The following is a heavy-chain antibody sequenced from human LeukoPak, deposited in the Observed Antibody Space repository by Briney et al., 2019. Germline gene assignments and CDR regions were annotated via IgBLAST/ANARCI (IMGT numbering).Heavy chain of an antibody. Sequence: GGSLRLSCAASGFTFSSYGMHWVRQAPGKGLEWVAVIWYDGSNKYYADSVKGRFTISRDNSKNTLYLQMNSLRAEDTAVYYCARGPTLTTVDNWGQGTLVTVSS. J-gene: IGHJ4*02. CDR3: ARGPTLTTVDN. CDR1: GFTFSSYG. CDR2: IWYDGSNK. V-gene: IGHV3-33*08. D-gene: IGHD3-3*01.